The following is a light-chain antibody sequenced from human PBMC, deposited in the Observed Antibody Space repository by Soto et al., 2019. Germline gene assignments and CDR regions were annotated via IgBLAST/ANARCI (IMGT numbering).Light chain of an antibody. V-gene: IGLV2-14*03. CDR3: SSYRSGDTLV. Sequence: QSVLTQPASVSGSPGPSITISCTGTSSDVRGYNFVSWYQHHPGKAPKLMIYDVNNRPSGVSNRFSGSKYGNTASLTISGLQAEDEADYYCSSYRSGDTLVFGTGTKVTVL. CDR1: SSDVRGYNF. CDR2: DVN. J-gene: IGLJ1*01.